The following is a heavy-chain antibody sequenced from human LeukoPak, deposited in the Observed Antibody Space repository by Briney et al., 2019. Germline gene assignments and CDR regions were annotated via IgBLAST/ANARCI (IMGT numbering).Heavy chain of an antibody. CDR3: ARELRFSSYYYYMDV. V-gene: IGHV4-4*07. J-gene: IGHJ6*03. D-gene: IGHD3-3*01. CDR1: GGSISSYY. CDR2: IYTSGST. Sequence: SXTLSLTCTVSGGSISSYYWSWIRQPAGKGLEWIGRIYTSGSTNYNPSLKSRVTMSVDTSKNQFSLKLSSVTAADTAVYYCARELRFSSYYYYMDVWGKGTTVTVSS.